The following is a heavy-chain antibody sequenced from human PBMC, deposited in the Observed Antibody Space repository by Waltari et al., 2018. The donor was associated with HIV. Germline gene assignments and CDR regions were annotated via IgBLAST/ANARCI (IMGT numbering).Heavy chain of an antibody. CDR1: GFPFSNAW. D-gene: IGHD5-12*01. J-gene: IGHJ4*02. CDR3: TTDKFGDGYNFDY. CDR2: IKSKTDGGTT. Sequence: EVQLVESGGGLVKTGGSLRLSCAASGFPFSNAWMSWVSQAPGKGLEWVGRIKSKTDGGTTDYAAPVKGRFTISRDDSKNTLYLQMNSLKTEDTAVYYCTTDKFGDGYNFDYWGQGTLVTVSS. V-gene: IGHV3-15*01.